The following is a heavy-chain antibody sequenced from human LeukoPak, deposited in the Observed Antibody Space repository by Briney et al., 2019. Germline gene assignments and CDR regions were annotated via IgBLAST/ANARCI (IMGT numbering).Heavy chain of an antibody. CDR1: GGSFSGYY. J-gene: IGHJ4*02. CDR3: AVIAAAGPFDY. D-gene: IGHD6-13*01. V-gene: IGHV4-34*01. Sequence: KPSETLSLTCAVYGGSFSGYYWSWIRQPPGKGLEWIGEINHSGSTNYNPSLKSRVTISVDTSKNQFSLKLSSVTAADTAVYYCAVIAAAGPFDYWGQGTLVTVSS. CDR2: INHSGST.